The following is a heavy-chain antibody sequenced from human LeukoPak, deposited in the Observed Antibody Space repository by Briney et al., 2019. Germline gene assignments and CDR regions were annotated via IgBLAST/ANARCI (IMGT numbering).Heavy chain of an antibody. J-gene: IGHJ1*01. V-gene: IGHV1-3*01. CDR2: INAGNGNT. CDR3: ARAQWLETEYFQR. CDR1: GYTFTSYA. Sequence: ASVKVSCKASGYTFTSYAMHWVRQAPGQRLEWMGWINAGNGNTKYSQKFQGRVTITRDTSASTAYMELSSLRSEDTAVYYCARAQWLETEYFQRWGQGTLVTVSS. D-gene: IGHD6-19*01.